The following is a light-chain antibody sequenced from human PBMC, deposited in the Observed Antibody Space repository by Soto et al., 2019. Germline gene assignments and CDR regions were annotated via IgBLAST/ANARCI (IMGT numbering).Light chain of an antibody. CDR1: QDIRNY. Sequence: DIQMTQSPSSLSASVGDRVTITCQASQDIRNYLNWYQQKPGKAPKLLIYDASNLETGVPSRFSGSGSGTDFTLTLSSLQPEDFATYYCQQYDNLPFTFGPGTKVDIK. V-gene: IGKV1-33*01. CDR3: QQYDNLPFT. CDR2: DAS. J-gene: IGKJ3*01.